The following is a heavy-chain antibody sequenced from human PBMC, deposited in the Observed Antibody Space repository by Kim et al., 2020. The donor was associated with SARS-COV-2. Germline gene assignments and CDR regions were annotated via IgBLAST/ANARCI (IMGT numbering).Heavy chain of an antibody. CDR3: AREDSSSSGDDY. Sequence: GGSLRLSCAASGFTFSSYSMNWVRQAPGKGLEWVSSISSSSSYIYYAASVKGRFTISRDNAKNSLYLQMNSLRAEDTAVYYCAREDSSSSGDDYWGQGTLVTVSS. CDR2: ISSSSSYI. D-gene: IGHD6-6*01. J-gene: IGHJ4*02. V-gene: IGHV3-21*01. CDR1: GFTFSSYS.